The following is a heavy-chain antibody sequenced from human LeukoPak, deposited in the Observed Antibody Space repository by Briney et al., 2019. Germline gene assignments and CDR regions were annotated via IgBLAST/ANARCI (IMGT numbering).Heavy chain of an antibody. D-gene: IGHD2-2*01. V-gene: IGHV3-48*04. CDR2: ISSTSSVI. CDR1: GSTFSSHT. Sequence: PGGSLRLSCAASGSTFSSHTMNWVRQAPGKGLEWVSYISSTSSVIYYADSVKGRFTISRDNAKNSLYLQMNSLRAEDTAVYYCARNLPAADYWGQGTLVTVPS. J-gene: IGHJ4*02. CDR3: ARNLPAADY.